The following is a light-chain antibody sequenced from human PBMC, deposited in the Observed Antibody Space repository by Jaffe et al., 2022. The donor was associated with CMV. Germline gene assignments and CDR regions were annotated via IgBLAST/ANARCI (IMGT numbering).Light chain of an antibody. V-gene: IGKV1-5*03. J-gene: IGKJ1*01. Sequence: DIQMTQSPSTLSASVGERVTITCRASRGINKWLAWYQQKPGKAPKLLIQEASSLESGVSSRFSGSGSGTEFTLTINTLQPEDFATYYCQPYSENWMFGPGTKVEVK. CDR1: RGINKW. CDR3: QPYSENWM. CDR2: EAS.